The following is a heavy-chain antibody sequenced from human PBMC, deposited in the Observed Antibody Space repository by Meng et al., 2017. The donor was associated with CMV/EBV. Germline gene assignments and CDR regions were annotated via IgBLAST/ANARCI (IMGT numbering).Heavy chain of an antibody. D-gene: IGHD3-3*01. Sequence: SQIPSLTRAISGDSVSSNSAAWNWIRQSPSRGLEWLGRTYYRSKWYNDYAVSVKSRITINPDTSKNQSSLQLNSVTPEDTAVYYCAREAPIGITIFGVVINPLDYWGQGTLVTVSS. CDR3: AREAPIGITIFGVVINPLDY. CDR2: TYYRSKWYN. V-gene: IGHV6-1*01. CDR1: GDSVSSNSAA. J-gene: IGHJ4*02.